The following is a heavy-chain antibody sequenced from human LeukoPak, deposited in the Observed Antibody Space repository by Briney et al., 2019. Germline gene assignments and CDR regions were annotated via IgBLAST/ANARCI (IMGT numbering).Heavy chain of an antibody. CDR1: GGSFSGYY. J-gene: IGHJ5*02. CDR3: ARATGVFPYNWFDP. CDR2: INHSGST. D-gene: IGHD3-16*01. Sequence: KPSETLSLTCAVYGGSFSGYYWSWIRQPPGKGLEWIGEINHSGSTYYNPSLKSRVTISVDTSKNQFSLKLSSVTAADTAVYYCARATGVFPYNWFDPWGQGTLVTVSS. V-gene: IGHV4-34*01.